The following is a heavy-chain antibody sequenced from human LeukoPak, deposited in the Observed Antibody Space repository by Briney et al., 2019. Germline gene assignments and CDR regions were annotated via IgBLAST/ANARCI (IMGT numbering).Heavy chain of an antibody. D-gene: IGHD1-26*01. CDR2: IYYSGST. J-gene: IGHJ4*02. V-gene: IGHV4-39*01. CDR1: GGSISSRNYY. Sequence: SETLSLTCTVSGGSISSRNYYWGWIRQPPGKGLEWVGTIYYSGSTYYNPSLKSRVTISVDTSKNQFSLNLNSVTAADTAVFYCARQEVGATAFYFDSWGQGTLVTVSS. CDR3: ARQEVGATAFYFDS.